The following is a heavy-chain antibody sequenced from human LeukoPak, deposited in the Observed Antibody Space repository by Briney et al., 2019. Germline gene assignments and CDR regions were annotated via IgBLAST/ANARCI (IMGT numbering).Heavy chain of an antibody. J-gene: IGHJ5*02. V-gene: IGHV4-31*03. CDR2: IYYSGST. Sequence: SETLSLTCTVSGGSISSGGYYWSWLRQHPGKGLEWIGYIYYSGSTYYNPSLKSRVTISVDTSKNQFSLKLSSVTAADTAVYYCASLEKRGYSGSGDLAWGQGTLVTVSS. CDR3: ASLEKRGYSGSGDLA. CDR1: GGSISSGGYY. D-gene: IGHD5-12*01.